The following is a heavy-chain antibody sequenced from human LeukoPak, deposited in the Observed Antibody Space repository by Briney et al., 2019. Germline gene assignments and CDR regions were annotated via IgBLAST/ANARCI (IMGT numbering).Heavy chain of an antibody. Sequence: PGGSLRLSCAASGFTVSSNYMSWVRQAPGKGLEWVSVIYSGGSTYYADSVKGRFTISRDNSKNTLYLQMNSLRAEDTAVYYCFTAQNYYDSSGYYYIDYWGQGTLVTVSS. CDR3: FTAQNYYDSSGYYYIDY. V-gene: IGHV3-53*01. J-gene: IGHJ4*02. D-gene: IGHD3-22*01. CDR2: IYSGGST. CDR1: GFTVSSNY.